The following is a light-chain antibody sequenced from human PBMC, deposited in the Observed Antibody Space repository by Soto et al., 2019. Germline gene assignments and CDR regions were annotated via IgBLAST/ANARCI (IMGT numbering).Light chain of an antibody. CDR1: QSLLYSDGRTY. Sequence: DVVLTQTPRSLSVTPGQPASISCKSSQSLLYSDGRTYVYWYLQKPGQPPQLLIHEVSNRFSGVXDXXSGIGSGTDFTLKISRVEAEDVGIYYCMQSIQLPITFGGGTNVEIK. CDR2: EVS. V-gene: IGKV2D-29*01. CDR3: MQSIQLPIT. J-gene: IGKJ4*01.